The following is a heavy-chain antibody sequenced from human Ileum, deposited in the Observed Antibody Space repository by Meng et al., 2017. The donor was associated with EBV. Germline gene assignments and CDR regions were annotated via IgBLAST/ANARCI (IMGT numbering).Heavy chain of an antibody. J-gene: IGHJ2*01. D-gene: IGHD4-11*01. CDR1: GYTFTNYG. CDR2: ISADSGNT. CDR3: ARGVTTVLYWFFDL. V-gene: IGHV1-18*01. Sequence: QAQLVPSGAEVKKPGASVKVSCKASGYTFTNYGISWGRQAPGQELEWMGRISADSGNTNYPQKFQGRVTMTTDTSTRTAYMEVRRLRSDDTAVYYCARGVTTVLYWFFDLWGRGTLVTVSS.